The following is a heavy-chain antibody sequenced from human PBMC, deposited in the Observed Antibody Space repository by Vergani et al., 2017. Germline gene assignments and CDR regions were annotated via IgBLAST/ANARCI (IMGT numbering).Heavy chain of an antibody. V-gene: IGHV1-69*06. Sequence: QVQLVQSGAEVKKPGSSVTVSCKASGGTFSSYAISWVRQAPGQGLEWMGGIIPIFGTANYAQKFQGRVTITADKSTSTAYMELSSLRSEETAVYYCARERNSVVVTARGYGMDVWGEGSTVTVSS. D-gene: IGHD2-21*02. J-gene: IGHJ6*04. CDR2: IIPIFGTA. CDR3: ARERNSVVVTARGYGMDV. CDR1: GGTFSSYA.